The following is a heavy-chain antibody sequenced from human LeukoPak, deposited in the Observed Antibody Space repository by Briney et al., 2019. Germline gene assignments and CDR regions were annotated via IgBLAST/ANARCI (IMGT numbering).Heavy chain of an antibody. J-gene: IGHJ4*02. CDR1: GITFSSYT. V-gene: IGHV3-48*04. Sequence: HPGGSLRLSCVASGITFSSYTINWVRQAPGKGLEWVSYISSSGSTIYYADSVKGRFTISRDNAKNSLYLQMNSLRAEDTAVYYCARDLGGSGSYSDYWGQGTLVTVSS. CDR3: ARDLGGSGSYSDY. D-gene: IGHD3-10*01. CDR2: ISSSGSTI.